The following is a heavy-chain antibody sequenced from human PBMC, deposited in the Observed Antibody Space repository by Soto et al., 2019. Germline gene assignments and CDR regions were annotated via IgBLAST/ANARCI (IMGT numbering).Heavy chain of an antibody. CDR1: GFTFSSYG. V-gene: IGHV3-30*18. Sequence: GGSLRLSCAASGFTFSSYGMHWVRQAPGKGLEWVAVISYDGSNKYYADSVKGRFTISRDNSKNTLYLQMNSLRAEDTAVYYCANLRSADDWGQGTLVTVSS. CDR2: ISYDGSNK. J-gene: IGHJ4*02. D-gene: IGHD3-16*01. CDR3: ANLRSADD.